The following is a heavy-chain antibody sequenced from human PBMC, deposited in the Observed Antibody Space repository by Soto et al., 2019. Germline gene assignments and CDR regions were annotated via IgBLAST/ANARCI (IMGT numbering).Heavy chain of an antibody. Sequence: LRLSCAASGFTFSSYWMHWVRQAPGKGLVWVSRINSDGSSTIYADSVKGRFTISRDNAKNTLYLQMNSLRAEDTAVYYCARPTSLGGNPFDYWGQGTLVTVSS. CDR2: INSDGSST. J-gene: IGHJ4*02. CDR1: GFTFSSYW. D-gene: IGHD2-15*01. V-gene: IGHV3-74*01. CDR3: ARPTSLGGNPFDY.